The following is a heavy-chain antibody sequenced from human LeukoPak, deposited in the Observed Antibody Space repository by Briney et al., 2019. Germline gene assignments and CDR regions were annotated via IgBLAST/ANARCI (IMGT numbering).Heavy chain of an antibody. D-gene: IGHD3-3*01. J-gene: IGHJ4*02. Sequence: GGSLRLSCAASGFTFDDYGMSWVRQAPGKGLEWVSGINWNGGSTGYADSVKGRFTISRDNAKNPLYLQMNSLRAEDTALYYCARDRGTYYDFWSGYPDYWGQGTLVTVSS. V-gene: IGHV3-20*04. CDR2: INWNGGST. CDR1: GFTFDDYG. CDR3: ARDRGTYYDFWSGYPDY.